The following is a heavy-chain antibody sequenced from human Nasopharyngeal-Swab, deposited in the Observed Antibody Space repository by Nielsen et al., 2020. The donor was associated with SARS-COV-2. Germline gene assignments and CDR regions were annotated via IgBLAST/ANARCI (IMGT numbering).Heavy chain of an antibody. CDR2: ISGSGGST. CDR3: AKWEAPWYSSGWYFDY. D-gene: IGHD6-19*01. J-gene: IGHJ4*02. V-gene: IGHV3-23*01. CDR1: GFTFSSYA. Sequence: GESLKISCVASGFTFSSYAMSWVRQAPGKGLEWVSAISGSGGSTYYADSVKGLFTISRDNSKNTLYLQMNSLRAEDTAVYYCAKWEAPWYSSGWYFDYWGQGTLVTVSS.